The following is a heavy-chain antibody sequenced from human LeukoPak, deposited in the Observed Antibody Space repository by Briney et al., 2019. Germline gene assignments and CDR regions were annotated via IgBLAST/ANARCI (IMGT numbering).Heavy chain of an antibody. J-gene: IGHJ4*02. CDR3: ARRFPRVNPEYYYDSSGYYLDY. V-gene: IGHV4-34*01. CDR1: GGSFSGYY. Sequence: SETLSLTCAVYGGSFSGYYWSWIRQSPGKGPEWIGEISHSGGTNYNPPLKSRVTISLDTSKNQFSLKVRSVTAADTAVYYCARRFPRVNPEYYYDSSGYYLDYWGQGTLVTVSS. D-gene: IGHD3-22*01. CDR2: ISHSGGT.